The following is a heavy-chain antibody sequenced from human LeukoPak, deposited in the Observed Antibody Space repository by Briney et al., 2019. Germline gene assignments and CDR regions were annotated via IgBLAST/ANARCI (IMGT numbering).Heavy chain of an antibody. CDR2: IIPIFGTA. J-gene: IGHJ5*02. D-gene: IGHD2-15*01. V-gene: IGHV1-69*05. Sequence: SVKVSCKASGGTFSSYAISWVRQAPGQGLEWMGGIIPIFGTANYAQKFQGRVTITTDESTSTAYMELSSLRSEDTAVYYRARGGCSGGSCSYNWFDPWGQGTLVTVSS. CDR3: ARGGCSGGSCSYNWFDP. CDR1: GGTFSSYA.